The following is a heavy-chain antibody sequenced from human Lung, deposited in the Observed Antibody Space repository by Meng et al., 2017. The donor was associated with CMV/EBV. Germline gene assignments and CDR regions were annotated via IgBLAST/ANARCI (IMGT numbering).Heavy chain of an antibody. CDR1: WSAFTSNA. CDR2: IITDTGVP. D-gene: IGHD1-1*01. CDR3: ARWNGRDRNFDY. V-gene: IGHV7-4-1*02. J-gene: IGHJ4*02. Sequence: GQLVLSGVELEGPWATAGVSLKASWSAFTSNAINAARPSPGQGLGWMGWIITDTGVPTYDQAFTGPFVLSFDTSVSTTYLQISSLKAEDTAVYFCARWNGRDRNFDYWGQGTLVTVSS.